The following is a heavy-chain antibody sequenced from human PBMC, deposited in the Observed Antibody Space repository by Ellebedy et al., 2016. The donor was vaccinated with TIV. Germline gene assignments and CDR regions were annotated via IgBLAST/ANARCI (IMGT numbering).Heavy chain of an antibody. CDR1: ELTAAGNY. J-gene: IGHJ3*02. CDR2: IAIDGTT. CDR3: AKETFNDVDLEVWGNFDI. Sequence: GGSLRLSCPPSELTAAGNYMSWVSQAPGRGLEWVSVIAIDGTTYYADSVRGRFIISTDTSKRTLHLQMTSLRAEDTAVYYCAKETFNDVDLEVWGNFDIWGQGTMVTVSS. V-gene: IGHV3-66*01. D-gene: IGHD1-1*01.